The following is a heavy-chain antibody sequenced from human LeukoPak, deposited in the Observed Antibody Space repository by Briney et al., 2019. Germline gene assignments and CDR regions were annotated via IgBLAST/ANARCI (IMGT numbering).Heavy chain of an antibody. CDR2: ISGSGGST. Sequence: GGSLRLSCAASGFTFSSYAMSRVRQAPGKGLEWVSAISGSGGSTYYADSVKGRFTISRDNSKNTLYLQMNSLRAEDTAVYYCAKVPSDYGDYYYYGMDVWGQGTTVTVSS. CDR3: AKVPSDYGDYYYYGMDV. J-gene: IGHJ6*02. D-gene: IGHD4-17*01. CDR1: GFTFSSYA. V-gene: IGHV3-23*01.